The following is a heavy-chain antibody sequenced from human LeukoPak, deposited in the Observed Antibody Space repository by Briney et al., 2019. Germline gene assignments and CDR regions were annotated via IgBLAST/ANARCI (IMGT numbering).Heavy chain of an antibody. CDR1: GGTFSSYA. CDR2: IIPIFGTA. CDR3: AREPNRYSGSSMGGFDY. D-gene: IGHD1-26*01. Sequence: GSSVKVSCKASGGTFSSYAISWVRQAPGQGLEWMGRIIPIFGTANYAQKFQGRVTITTDESTSTAYMELSSLRSEDTAVYYCAREPNRYSGSSMGGFDYWGQGTLVTVSS. V-gene: IGHV1-69*05. J-gene: IGHJ4*02.